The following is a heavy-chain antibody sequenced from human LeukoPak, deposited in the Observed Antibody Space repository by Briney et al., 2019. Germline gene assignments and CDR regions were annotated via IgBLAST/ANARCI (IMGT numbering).Heavy chain of an antibody. D-gene: IGHD3-10*01. CDR3: ARGSSSGLKSYYFDY. CDR2: ISSGNTFI. CDR1: GFTFNNYG. J-gene: IGHJ4*02. Sequence: GGSLKLSCAASGFTFNNYGINWVRQAPGKGLEWVASISSGNTFIDFADSVKGRFTISRDNANSSLFLQMSSLRDEDTAIYYCARGSSSGLKSYYFDYWGQGALVTVSS. V-gene: IGHV3-21*01.